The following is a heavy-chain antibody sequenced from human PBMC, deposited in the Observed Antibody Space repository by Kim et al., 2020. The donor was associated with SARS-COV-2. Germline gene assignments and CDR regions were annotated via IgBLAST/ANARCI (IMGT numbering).Heavy chain of an antibody. CDR1: GGSISSYY. Sequence: SETLSLTCTVSGGSISSYYWSWIRQPPGKGLEWSGYIYYSGSTNYNPSLKSRVTISVDTSKNQFSLKLSSVTAADTAVYYCARGYSGYEHDYWCQGTLVTVSS. V-gene: IGHV4-59*13. J-gene: IGHJ4*02. CDR2: IYYSGST. CDR3: ARGYSGYEHDY. D-gene: IGHD5-12*01.